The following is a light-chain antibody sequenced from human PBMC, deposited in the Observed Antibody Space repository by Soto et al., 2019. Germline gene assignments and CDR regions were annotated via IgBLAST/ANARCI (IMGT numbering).Light chain of an antibody. CDR1: QSVSSY. Sequence: EIVMTHSPATLSLSPGERATLSFSASQSVSSYLALYQQKPGQAPRLLIYDASNRATGIPARFSGSGSGTDFTLTISSLEPEDFAVYYCQQRSNWPPLWTFGQGTKVDIK. CDR3: QQRSNWPPLWT. J-gene: IGKJ1*01. CDR2: DAS. V-gene: IGKV3-11*01.